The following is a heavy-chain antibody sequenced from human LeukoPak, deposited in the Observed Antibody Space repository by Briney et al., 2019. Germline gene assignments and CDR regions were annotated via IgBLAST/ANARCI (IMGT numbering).Heavy chain of an antibody. Sequence: GGSLRLSCTASGVTFRRFGMHWVRQSPAKGLEWVAFIQNDGTNKFYLDSVKGRFTVSRDNSKNTLYLQMNSLRADDTALYYCAKDFRGYCNSTTCYRGPSFDYWGQGALVTVSS. V-gene: IGHV3-30*02. CDR3: AKDFRGYCNSTTCYRGPSFDY. D-gene: IGHD2-2*01. J-gene: IGHJ4*02. CDR1: GVTFRRFG. CDR2: IQNDGTNK.